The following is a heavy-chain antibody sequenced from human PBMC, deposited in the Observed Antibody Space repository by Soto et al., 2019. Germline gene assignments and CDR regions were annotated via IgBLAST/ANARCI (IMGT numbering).Heavy chain of an antibody. J-gene: IGHJ5*02. CDR3: AKCAVLSATSGGWCNWFSP. Sequence: EVQLLESGGGLVQPGGSLRLSCTASEFTFRNYAMSWVRQAPGKGLEWVSAIGASGAGTHYSDSVKGRFTISRDNSKNTVYVQMNSLRAEDTGVYYCAKCAVLSATSGGWCNWFSPWDQGTLVTVSS. CDR2: IGASGAGT. V-gene: IGHV3-23*01. D-gene: IGHD2-21*01. CDR1: EFTFRNYA.